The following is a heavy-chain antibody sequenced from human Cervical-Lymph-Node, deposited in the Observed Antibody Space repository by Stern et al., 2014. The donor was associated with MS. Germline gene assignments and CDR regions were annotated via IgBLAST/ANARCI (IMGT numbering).Heavy chain of an antibody. CDR3: AREGKSRDGYNNPFDY. J-gene: IGHJ4*02. CDR2: VIPIFGTP. CDR1: GDTFGTYA. D-gene: IGHD5-24*01. V-gene: IGHV1-69*01. Sequence: VQLVESGAVVKKPGSSVKVSCKASGDTFGTYAFSWVRQAPGQGLEWMGGVIPIFGTPNYAQKFQGTVTITADESTSTAYMELSSLRSEDTAMYYCAREGKSRDGYNNPFDYWGQGTLVTVSS.